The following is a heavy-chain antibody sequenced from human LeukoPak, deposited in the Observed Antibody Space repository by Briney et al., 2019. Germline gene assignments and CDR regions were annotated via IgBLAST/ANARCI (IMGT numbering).Heavy chain of an antibody. Sequence: ASVKVSCKISGYTLTELSMHRVRQAPGKGLEWMGGFDPEDGETIYAQKFQGRVTMTEDTSTDTAYMELSSLTSEDTAVYYCAPDLAVTTALDYWGQGTLVTVSS. V-gene: IGHV1-24*01. J-gene: IGHJ4*02. CDR2: FDPEDGET. D-gene: IGHD4-11*01. CDR1: GYTLTELS. CDR3: APDLAVTTALDY.